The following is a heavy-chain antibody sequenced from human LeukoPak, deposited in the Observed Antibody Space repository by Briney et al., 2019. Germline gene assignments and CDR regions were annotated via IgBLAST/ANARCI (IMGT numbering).Heavy chain of an antibody. J-gene: IGHJ4*02. V-gene: IGHV3-48*01. CDR1: GFSTSTYS. CDR2: IGSTSV. D-gene: IGHD2-2*01. Sequence: GGSLRLSCAASGFSTSTYSMGWVRQAPGKGLEWVSYIGSTSVYADSVKGRYTISRDNAKKSLYLQMNSLRAEDTAVYYCARDGPPAGAGDFDYWGQGTPVTVSS. CDR3: ARDGPPAGAGDFDY.